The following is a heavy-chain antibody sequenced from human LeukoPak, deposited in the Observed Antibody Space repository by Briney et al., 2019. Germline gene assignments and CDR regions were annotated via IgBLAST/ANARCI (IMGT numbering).Heavy chain of an antibody. V-gene: IGHV4-31*03. CDR1: GVSISSGGYY. J-gene: IGHJ5*02. CDR3: ARDNVVPPKWGFDP. CDR2: IYYSGST. Sequence: SETLFLTCTVSGVSISSGGYYWRWLRQHPGKGLEWIGYIYYSGSTYYHSSLKSRVTISVDTSKNQFSLKLSSVTAADTAVYYCARDNVVPPKWGFDPWGQGTLVTVSS. D-gene: IGHD2-2*01.